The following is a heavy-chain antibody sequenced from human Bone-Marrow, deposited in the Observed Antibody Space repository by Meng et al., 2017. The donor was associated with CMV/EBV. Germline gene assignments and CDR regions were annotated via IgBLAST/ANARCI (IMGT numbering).Heavy chain of an antibody. Sequence: GESLKISCAASGFTVSSNYMSWVRQAPGKGLEWVSVIYSGGSTYYADSVKGRFTISRDNSKNTMYLQINSLRAEDTAVEYCAKGILTNYFDYWGQGTTVTVSS. CDR2: IYSGGST. V-gene: IGHV3-53*01. CDR1: GFTVSSNY. CDR3: AKGILTNYFDY. J-gene: IGHJ4*02. D-gene: IGHD3-9*01.